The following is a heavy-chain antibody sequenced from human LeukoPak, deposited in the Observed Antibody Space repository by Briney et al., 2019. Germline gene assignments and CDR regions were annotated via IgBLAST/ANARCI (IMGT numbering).Heavy chain of an antibody. Sequence: SETLSLTCTVSGGSISTYYWSWIRQPPGKGLEWIGYIHYSGSTNYNPSLKSRVTISVDTSKNQFSLKLSSVTAADTAVYYCATAIYCSSTSCYPWGQGTLVTVSS. CDR3: ATAIYCSSTSCYP. V-gene: IGHV4-59*01. CDR2: IHYSGST. D-gene: IGHD2-2*01. J-gene: IGHJ5*02. CDR1: GGSISTYY.